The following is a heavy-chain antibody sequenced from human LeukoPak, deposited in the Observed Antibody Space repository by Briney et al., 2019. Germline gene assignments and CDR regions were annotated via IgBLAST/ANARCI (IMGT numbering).Heavy chain of an antibody. CDR1: GLIFSTSW. J-gene: IGHJ5*02. Sequence: GGSLRLSCAASGLIFSTSWMFWLREATGKARVWVSRIGRDGPDTRYAVRVKRRYPLPRDNAENTLYLQMNSLRAEDTAVYYCASYNWGNWMDAWGQGTRDTVPS. CDR3: ASYNWGNWMDA. V-gene: IGHV3-74*01. D-gene: IGHD7-27*01. CDR2: IGRDGPDT.